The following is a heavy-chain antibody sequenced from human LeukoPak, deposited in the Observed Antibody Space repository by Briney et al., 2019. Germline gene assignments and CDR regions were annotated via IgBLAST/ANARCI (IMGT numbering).Heavy chain of an antibody. J-gene: IGHJ4*02. V-gene: IGHV3-43*02. D-gene: IGHD3-3*01. CDR3: AKGRDFLDY. CDR1: GFTFSSYA. CDR2: ISWDGGST. Sequence: GGSLRLSCAASGFTFSSYAMSWVRQAPGKGLEWVSLISWDGGSTYYADSVKGRFTISRDNSKNSLYLQMNSLRTEDTALYYCAKGRDFLDYWGQGTLVTVSS.